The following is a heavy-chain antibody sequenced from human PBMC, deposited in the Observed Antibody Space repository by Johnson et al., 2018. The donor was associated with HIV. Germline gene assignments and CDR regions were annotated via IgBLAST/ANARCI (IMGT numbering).Heavy chain of an antibody. Sequence: VQLVESGGGVVWPGGSLRLSCAASGFTFDDYDMSWVRQAPGKGPEWVSGSSWNGGSADYADSVKGRFTTSRDNAKNSLYLQMSSLRAEDTAFYYCARVVKFNWSFAAFDIWGQGTMVTVPS. J-gene: IGHJ3*02. CDR2: SSWNGGSA. CDR3: ARVVKFNWSFAAFDI. V-gene: IGHV3-20*04. CDR1: GFTFDDYD. D-gene: IGHD1-26*01.